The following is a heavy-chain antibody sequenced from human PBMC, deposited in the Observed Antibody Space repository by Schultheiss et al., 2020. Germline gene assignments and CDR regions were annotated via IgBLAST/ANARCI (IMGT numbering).Heavy chain of an antibody. CDR3: ARGGVATINPHFDY. D-gene: IGHD5-12*01. CDR2: ISYDGSNK. J-gene: IGHJ4*02. V-gene: IGHV3-30-3*01. CDR1: GFTFSSYA. Sequence: GGSLRLSCAASGFTFSSYAMHWVRQAPGKGLEWVAVISYDGSNKYYADSVKGRFTISRDNSKNTLYLQMNSLRAEDTAVYYCARGGVATINPHFDYWGQGTLVTGSS.